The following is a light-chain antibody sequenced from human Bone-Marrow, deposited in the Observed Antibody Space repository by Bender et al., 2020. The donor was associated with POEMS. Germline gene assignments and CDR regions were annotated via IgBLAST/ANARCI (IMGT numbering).Light chain of an antibody. Sequence: QSVLTQPPSVSGTPGQRVTISCSGSGSNIGGYPVNWYQQLPGTAPRLLIYTNNERPSGVSNRFSGSKSGDTASLTISGLQTEDEADYYCCSYAGSNTRVLFGGGTKVTVL. V-gene: IGLV1-44*01. CDR1: GSNIGGYP. CDR3: CSYAGSNTRVL. CDR2: TNN. J-gene: IGLJ2*01.